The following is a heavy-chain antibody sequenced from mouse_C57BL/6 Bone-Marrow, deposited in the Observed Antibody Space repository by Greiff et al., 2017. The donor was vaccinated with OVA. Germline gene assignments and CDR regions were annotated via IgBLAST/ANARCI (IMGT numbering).Heavy chain of an antibody. Sequence: EVNVVESGGGLVKPGGSLKLSCAASGFTFSSYAMSWVRQTPEKRLEWVATISDGGSYTYYPDNVKGRFTISRDNAKNNLYLQMSHLKSEDTAMYYCARAHPDYWGQGTTLTVSS. CDR2: ISDGGSYT. D-gene: IGHD1-3*01. CDR1: GFTFSSYA. J-gene: IGHJ2*01. CDR3: ARAHPDY. V-gene: IGHV5-4*03.